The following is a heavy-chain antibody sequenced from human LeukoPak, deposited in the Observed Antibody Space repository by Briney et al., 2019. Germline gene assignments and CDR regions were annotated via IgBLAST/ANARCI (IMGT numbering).Heavy chain of an antibody. V-gene: IGHV3-33*01. D-gene: IGHD4-17*01. CDR1: GFTFSSYG. J-gene: IGHJ4*02. Sequence: GGSLRLSCAASGFTFSSYGMHWVRQAPGKGLEWVAVIWYDGSNKYYADSVKGRFTISRDNSKNTLYLQMNSLGAEDTAVYYCARGVLYGDRPRRFDYWGQGTLVTVSS. CDR3: ARGVLYGDRPRRFDY. CDR2: IWYDGSNK.